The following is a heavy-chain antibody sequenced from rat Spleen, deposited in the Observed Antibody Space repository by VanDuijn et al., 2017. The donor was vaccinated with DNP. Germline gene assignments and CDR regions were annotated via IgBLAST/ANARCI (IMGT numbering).Heavy chain of an antibody. Sequence: EVQLVESGGGFVQPGRSLKLSCAASGFTFSDYYMAWVRQAPTKGLELVAYISYAGGSTYHGDSVKGRFTISRDNAESTLYLQMNSLRSEDVATYFCARHGRRVFDYWGQGVMVTVSS. J-gene: IGHJ2*01. CDR3: ARHGRRVFDY. D-gene: IGHD1-11*01. CDR1: GFTFSDYY. V-gene: IGHV5-22*01. CDR2: ISYAGGST.